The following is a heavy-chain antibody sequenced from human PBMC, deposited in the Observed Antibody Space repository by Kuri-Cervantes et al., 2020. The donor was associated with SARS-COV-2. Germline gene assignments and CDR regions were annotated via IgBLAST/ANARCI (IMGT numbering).Heavy chain of an antibody. J-gene: IGHJ3*02. D-gene: IGHD3-10*01. Sequence: GESLKISWASSGFTFSSYAMHWVRQAPGKGLERVAVISYDGSNKYYADSVKGRFTISRDNSKNTLYLPMNSLRAEDTAVYYCARDFFTMGRRGVDIWGQGTMVTVSS. CDR2: ISYDGSNK. V-gene: IGHV3-30-3*01. CDR1: GFTFSSYA. CDR3: ARDFFTMGRRGVDI.